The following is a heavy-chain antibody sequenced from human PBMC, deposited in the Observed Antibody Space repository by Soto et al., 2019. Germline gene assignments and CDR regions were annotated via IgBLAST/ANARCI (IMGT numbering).Heavy chain of an antibody. J-gene: IGHJ5*02. Sequence: PSETLSLTCTVSGGSISSYYWSWIRQPPGKGLEWIGYIYYSGSTNCNPSLKSRVTISVDTSKNQFSLKLSSVTAADTAVYYCARARYSTPFDPWRHGTLVTVS. V-gene: IGHV4-59*08. CDR3: ARARYSTPFDP. CDR2: IYYSGST. CDR1: GGSISSYY. D-gene: IGHD6-13*01.